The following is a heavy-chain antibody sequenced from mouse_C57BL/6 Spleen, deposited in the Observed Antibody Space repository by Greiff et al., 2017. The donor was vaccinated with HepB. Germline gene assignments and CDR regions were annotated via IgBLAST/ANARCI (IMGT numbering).Heavy chain of an antibody. J-gene: IGHJ3*01. Sequence: DVMLVESGGDLVKPGGSLKLSCAASGFTFSSYGMSWVRQTPDKRLEWVATISSGGSYTYYPDSVKGRFTISRDNAKNTLYLQMSSLKSEDTAMYYCARSYSNYYRFAYWGQGTLVTVSA. CDR3: ARSYSNYYRFAY. CDR2: ISSGGSYT. CDR1: GFTFSSYG. V-gene: IGHV5-6*02. D-gene: IGHD2-5*01.